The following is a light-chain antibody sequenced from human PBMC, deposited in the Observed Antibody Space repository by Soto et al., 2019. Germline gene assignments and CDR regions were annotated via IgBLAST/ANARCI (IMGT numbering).Light chain of an antibody. CDR2: DAS. Sequence: EIVLTQSPATLSLSPGERATLSCRASQSVGTFLAWYQQRPGQAPRLLIYDASITATGIPARFSGSGSGTEFTLTISSLEPEYFAVYYCQQRSSWFTFGQGTKLEIK. J-gene: IGKJ2*01. V-gene: IGKV3-11*01. CDR3: QQRSSWFT. CDR1: QSVGTF.